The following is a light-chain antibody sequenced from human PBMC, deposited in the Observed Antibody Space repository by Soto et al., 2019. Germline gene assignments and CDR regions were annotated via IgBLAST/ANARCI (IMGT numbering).Light chain of an antibody. J-gene: IGKJ4*01. Sequence: DIVMTQSTDSLAVSLGERATINCKSSQSVFYTCNRRNNLAWYQQKPGRPPKLLIYWASTRESGVPDRFNGSGSETDFTLTITSLQAEDVAIYYCQQYYTSPLTFGGGTKVEI. CDR1: QSVFYTCNRRNN. CDR2: WAS. CDR3: QQYYTSPLT. V-gene: IGKV4-1*01.